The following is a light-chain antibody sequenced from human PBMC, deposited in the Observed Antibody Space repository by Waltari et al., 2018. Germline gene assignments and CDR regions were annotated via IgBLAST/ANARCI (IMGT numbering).Light chain of an antibody. V-gene: IGKV1-5*01. J-gene: IGKJ1*01. Sequence: DIQMTQSPSTLSASVGDRVTITCRARQTIDNYLAWYQQKPGEAPKVMIYDASTLETGVPSRFRGSGFGTDFSLTISSLQPDDFATYWCQQYNIYSPQAFGQGTKVEVK. CDR2: DAS. CDR1: QTIDNY. CDR3: QQYNIYSPQA.